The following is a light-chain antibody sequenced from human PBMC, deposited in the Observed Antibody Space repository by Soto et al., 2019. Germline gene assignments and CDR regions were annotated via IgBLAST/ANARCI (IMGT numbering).Light chain of an antibody. J-gene: IGKJ1*01. V-gene: IGKV1-5*03. Sequence: DIQTTQSPSTLSASIGDRVNITCRASRTISSWLAWYQQKAGQAPKLLIYAASRLQSGVPSRFSGSGSGTDFTLSITSLQPDDFATYYCHQYHSYSWTFGQGTKVDIK. CDR3: HQYHSYSWT. CDR2: AAS. CDR1: RTISSW.